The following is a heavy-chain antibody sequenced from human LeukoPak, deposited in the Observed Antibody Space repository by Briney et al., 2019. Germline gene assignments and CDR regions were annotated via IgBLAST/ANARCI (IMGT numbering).Heavy chain of an antibody. J-gene: IGHJ6*03. CDR1: GNTGTGSY. CDR2: INPNSGGT. V-gene: IGHV1-2*02. Sequence: ASVKASCKDFGNTGTGSYMDWVVQVPGQVLEWMGWINPNSGGTNYAQKFQGRVTMTRDTSISTAYMELSRLRSDDTAVYYCARGRGGFYYYYMDVWGKGTTVTVSS. CDR3: ARGRGGFYYYYMDV.